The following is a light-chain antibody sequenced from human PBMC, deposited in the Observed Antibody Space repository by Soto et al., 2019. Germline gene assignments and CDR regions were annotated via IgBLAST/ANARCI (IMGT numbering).Light chain of an antibody. V-gene: IGKV3D-15*01. CDR1: QSVSSN. CDR3: QHYNYWPYT. CDR2: GAS. J-gene: IGKJ2*01. Sequence: ENLMNQYPATLSLSPGERATLCCRASQSVSSNLAWYQQKPGQAPTLLMYGASIRATGIPDRFSGSGSGTDFTLTISSLQSEVFAVYYCQHYNYWPYTLGQGTK.